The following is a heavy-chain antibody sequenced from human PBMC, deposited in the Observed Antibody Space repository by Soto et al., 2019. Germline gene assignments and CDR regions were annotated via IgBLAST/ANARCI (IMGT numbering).Heavy chain of an antibody. CDR1: GYTFTGYY. CDR3: ATQFHHCGGDCYRGPYFGMDV. D-gene: IGHD2-21*02. Sequence: QVQLVQSGSEVKEPGASVKVSCKASGYTFTGYYVLWVRQAPGQGPECMGWINPYTGGTNYAQKFQGRVSMTRATSSSTAYVELSKLISDDTAVYYCATQFHHCGGDCYRGPYFGMDVWGQGTTVTVSS. J-gene: IGHJ6*02. CDR2: INPYTGGT. V-gene: IGHV1-2*02.